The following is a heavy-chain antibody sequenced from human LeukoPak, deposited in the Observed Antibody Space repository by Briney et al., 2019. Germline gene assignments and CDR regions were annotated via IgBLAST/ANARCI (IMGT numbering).Heavy chain of an antibody. CDR3: ARGSSGWYLDY. J-gene: IGHJ4*02. D-gene: IGHD6-19*01. Sequence: PSETLSLTCTVSGGSISSGSYYWGWIRQPPGKGLEWIGSIYYSGSTNYNPSLKSRVTISVDTSKNQFSLKLSSVTAADTAVYYCARGSSGWYLDYWGQGTLVTVSS. CDR2: IYYSGST. V-gene: IGHV4-39*07. CDR1: GGSISSGSYY.